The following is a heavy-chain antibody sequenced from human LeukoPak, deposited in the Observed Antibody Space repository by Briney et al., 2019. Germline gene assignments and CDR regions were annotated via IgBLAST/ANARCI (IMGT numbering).Heavy chain of an antibody. CDR1: GYTLTELS. CDR2: FDHEDGET. CDR3: ATDRLITMVRGYEY. V-gene: IGHV1-24*01. D-gene: IGHD3-10*01. Sequence: ASVKFSCKVSGYTLTELSMHWVRQAPGKGLEWMGGFDHEDGETIYAQKFQGRVTMTEDTSTDTAYMELSSLRSEDTAVYYCATDRLITMVRGYEYWGQGTLVTVSS. J-gene: IGHJ4*02.